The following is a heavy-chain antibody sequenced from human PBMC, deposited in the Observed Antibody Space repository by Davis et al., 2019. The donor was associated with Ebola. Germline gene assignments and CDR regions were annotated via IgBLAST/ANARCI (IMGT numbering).Heavy chain of an antibody. CDR2: ISMSGGST. J-gene: IGHJ4*02. Sequence: GESLKISCATSGFTFRNWGMTWVRQAPGKGLECVAAISMSGGSTDYADSVKGRFTISRDNSKNILYLQMNSLRVEDTALYYCTTRLRHHFDYWGQGTQVTVSS. CDR3: TTRLRHHFDY. CDR1: GFTFRNWG. D-gene: IGHD1-1*01. V-gene: IGHV3-23*01.